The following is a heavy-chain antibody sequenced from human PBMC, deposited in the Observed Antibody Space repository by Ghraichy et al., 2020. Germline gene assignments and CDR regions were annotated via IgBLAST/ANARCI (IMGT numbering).Heavy chain of an antibody. CDR1: DGSISSGGYY. J-gene: IGHJ3*02. CDR2: IYYSGST. V-gene: IGHV4-31*03. D-gene: IGHD1-26*01. CDR3: ARACGSYFDAFDI. Sequence: SETLSLTCTVSDGSISSGGYYWSWIRQHPGKGLELIVYIYYSGSTYYNPSLKSRVPISVDTSKNQFSLNLSSMTAADTAVYYCARACGSYFDAFDIWVQGTMVTVSS.